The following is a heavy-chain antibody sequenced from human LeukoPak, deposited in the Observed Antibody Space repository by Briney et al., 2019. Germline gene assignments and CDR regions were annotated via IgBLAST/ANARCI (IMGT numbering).Heavy chain of an antibody. Sequence: GGSLRLSCAASGFTFSRYAMSWVRQAPGKGLEWVPSISAVSGSTWYQDSVKGRFTISRDNSKNTLFVQMDSLRAEDTAIYYCTKAAYGDYVNWFDPWGQGTLVTVSS. CDR3: TKAAYGDYVNWFDP. CDR2: ISAVSGST. V-gene: IGHV3-23*01. J-gene: IGHJ5*02. CDR1: GFTFSRYA. D-gene: IGHD4-17*01.